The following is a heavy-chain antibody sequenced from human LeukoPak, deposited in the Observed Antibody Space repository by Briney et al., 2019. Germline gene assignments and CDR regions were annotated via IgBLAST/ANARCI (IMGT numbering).Heavy chain of an antibody. V-gene: IGHV1-18*01. CDR3: ARVADSSGYYLYYFDY. Sequence: GTSVKVSCKASGYTFTSYGISWVRQAPGQGLEWMGWISAYNGNTNYAQKLQGRVTMTTDTSTSTAYMELRSLRSDDTAVYYCARVADSSGYYLYYFDYWGQGTLVTVSS. CDR1: GYTFTSYG. D-gene: IGHD3-22*01. CDR2: ISAYNGNT. J-gene: IGHJ4*02.